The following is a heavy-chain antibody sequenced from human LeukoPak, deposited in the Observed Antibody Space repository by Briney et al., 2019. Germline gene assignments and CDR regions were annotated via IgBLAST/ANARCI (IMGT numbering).Heavy chain of an antibody. Sequence: GGSLRLSCAASGFTFSSYAMHWVRQAPGKGLEWVAVISYDGSNKYYADSVKGRFTISRDNSKNTLYLQMNSLRAEDTAVYYCASTMGATSYYYYYMDVWGKGTTVTVSS. V-gene: IGHV3-30*04. CDR1: GFTFSSYA. CDR2: ISYDGSNK. CDR3: ASTMGATSYYYYYMDV. D-gene: IGHD1-26*01. J-gene: IGHJ6*03.